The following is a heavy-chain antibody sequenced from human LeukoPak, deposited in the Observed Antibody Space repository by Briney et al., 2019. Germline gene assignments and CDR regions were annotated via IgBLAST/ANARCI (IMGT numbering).Heavy chain of an antibody. Sequence: PGGSLRLSCAASGFTFDDYGMSWVRQAPGKGLEWVSGINWNGGSTGYADSVKGRFTISRDNAKNSLYLQMNSLRAEDTALYHCAAGLLWFGELLSRSAHNWFDPWGQGTLVTVSS. J-gene: IGHJ5*02. CDR1: GFTFDDYG. V-gene: IGHV3-20*01. CDR2: INWNGGST. D-gene: IGHD3-10*01. CDR3: AAGLLWFGELLSRSAHNWFDP.